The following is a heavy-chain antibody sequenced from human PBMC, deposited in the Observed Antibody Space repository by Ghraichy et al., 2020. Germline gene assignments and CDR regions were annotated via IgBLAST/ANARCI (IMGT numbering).Heavy chain of an antibody. CDR2: IYWNDDK. J-gene: IGHJ4*02. Sequence: SGPTLVKPTQTLTLTCTFSGFSLSTTGVGVGWIRQPPGKALEWLAVIYWNDDKFYSPSLKSRLTITKDTSKNQVVLIMTNMDPVDTATYYCWAGDYWGQGTLVTVSS. CDR1: GFSLSTTGVG. V-gene: IGHV2-5*01. CDR3: WAGDY.